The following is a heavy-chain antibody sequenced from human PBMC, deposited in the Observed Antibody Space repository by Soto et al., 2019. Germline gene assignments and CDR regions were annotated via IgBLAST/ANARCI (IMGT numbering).Heavy chain of an antibody. Sequence: QVQLVESGGGVVQPGRSLRLSCAASGFTFSSYGMHWVRQAPGKGLEWVAVISYDGSNKYYADSVKGRFTISRDNSKNTLYLQMNSLRAEDTAVYYCAIGIAVAGSVWWCQGTLVTVSS. CDR2: ISYDGSNK. CDR3: AIGIAVAGSVW. D-gene: IGHD6-19*01. J-gene: IGHJ4*02. V-gene: IGHV3-30*03. CDR1: GFTFSSYG.